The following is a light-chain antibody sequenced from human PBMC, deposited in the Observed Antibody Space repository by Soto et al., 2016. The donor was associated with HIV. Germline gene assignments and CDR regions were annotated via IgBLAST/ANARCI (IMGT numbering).Light chain of an antibody. Sequence: DIQMTQSPSSLSASVGARVTITCRASQDISNYLAWYRQKPGKVPKLLIYAASTLQSGVPSRFSGSGSGTDFTLTISSLQPEDVATYYCQKYNSAGTFGQGTKVEIK. V-gene: IGKV1-27*01. CDR1: QDISNY. CDR3: QKYNSAGT. CDR2: AAS. J-gene: IGKJ1*01.